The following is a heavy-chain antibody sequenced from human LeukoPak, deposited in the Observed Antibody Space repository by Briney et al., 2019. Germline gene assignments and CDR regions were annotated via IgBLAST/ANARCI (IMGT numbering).Heavy chain of an antibody. Sequence: ASVKVSCKASGYTFTSYDIHWVRQATGQGLEWMGWMNPNSGNTGYAQKFQGRVTMTRNTSISTAYMELSRLRSDDTAVYYCAREANPDIVVVPAAIGPDYWGQGTLVTVSS. CDR3: AREANPDIVVVPAAIGPDY. CDR1: GYTFTSYD. CDR2: MNPNSGNT. J-gene: IGHJ4*02. D-gene: IGHD2-2*02. V-gene: IGHV1-8*01.